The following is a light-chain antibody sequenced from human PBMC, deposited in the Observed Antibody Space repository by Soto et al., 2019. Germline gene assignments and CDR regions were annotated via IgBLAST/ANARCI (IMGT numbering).Light chain of an antibody. Sequence: AIQMTQSPSSLSASVGDRVTITCRASQAIRNDLGWYQQKPGKAPNLLIFGASNLQAGVPVRFSASGSGTNFTLTISNLQPEDFASYYCLQDYTYPWTFGKGPRWTS. CDR2: GAS. J-gene: IGKJ1*01. CDR1: QAIRND. V-gene: IGKV1-6*01. CDR3: LQDYTYPWT.